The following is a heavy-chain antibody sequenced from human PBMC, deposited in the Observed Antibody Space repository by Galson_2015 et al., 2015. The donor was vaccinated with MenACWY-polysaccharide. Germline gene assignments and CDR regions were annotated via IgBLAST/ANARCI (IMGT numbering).Heavy chain of an antibody. Sequence: SLRLSCAASGFSFSSYGMHWVRQAPGKGPEWVAVVWYDGSYKYYGDSVKGRFTISRDNPKNTLYLQMNSLRAEDTAVYHCARGGSSNSFFFDSWGQGTLVTVSS. CDR3: ARGGSSNSFFFDS. D-gene: IGHD2-2*01. CDR2: VWYDGSYK. CDR1: GFSFSSYG. V-gene: IGHV3-33*01. J-gene: IGHJ4*02.